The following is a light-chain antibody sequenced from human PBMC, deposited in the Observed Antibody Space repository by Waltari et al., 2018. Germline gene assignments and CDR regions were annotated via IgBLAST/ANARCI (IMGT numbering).Light chain of an antibody. Sequence: QTVVTQEPSLSVSPGGTVTLTCALSSGSVSSTSYPTWYQQTPSQPPRTLVYKGISLSSGVPDRFSGSILGNTAALTITGAQADDESDYYCSMYMGSGVWVFGGGTKLTVL. CDR3: SMYMGSGVWV. J-gene: IGLJ3*02. CDR2: KGI. V-gene: IGLV8-61*01. CDR1: SGSVSSTSY.